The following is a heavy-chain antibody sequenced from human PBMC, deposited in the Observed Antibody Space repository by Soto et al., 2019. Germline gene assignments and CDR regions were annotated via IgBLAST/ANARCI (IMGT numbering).Heavy chain of an antibody. V-gene: IGHV1-18*04. Sequence: QVQLVQSGAEVKKPGASVKVSCKASGYTFTSYGISWVRQAPGQGLEWMGWISAYNGNTNYAQKLQGRVTMTTDTSTSTAYMELRSLRSDDTAVYCCARASLLWFGELSRANWFDPWGQGTLVTVSS. CDR3: ARASLLWFGELSRANWFDP. CDR1: GYTFTSYG. J-gene: IGHJ5*02. D-gene: IGHD3-10*01. CDR2: ISAYNGNT.